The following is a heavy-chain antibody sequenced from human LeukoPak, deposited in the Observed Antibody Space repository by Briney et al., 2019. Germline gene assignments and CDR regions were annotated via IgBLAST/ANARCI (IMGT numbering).Heavy chain of an antibody. V-gene: IGHV3-74*01. D-gene: IGHD4-23*01. CDR2: INPEETTI. CDR3: AKASGGGHYAFDI. J-gene: IGHJ3*02. CDR1: GLSFSNYW. Sequence: GGSLRLSCEASGLSFSNYWMHWVRQAPGKGLVWVSRINPEETTISYADSVKGRFTISRDNARNTLYLQMNSLRAEDTAVYFCAKASGGGHYAFDIWGQGTMVTVSS.